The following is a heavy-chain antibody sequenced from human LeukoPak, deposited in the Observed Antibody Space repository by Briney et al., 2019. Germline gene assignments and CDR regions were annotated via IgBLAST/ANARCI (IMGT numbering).Heavy chain of an antibody. Sequence: SETLSLTCTVSGYSISSGYYWGWIRQPPGKGLEWIGSIYHSGSTYYNPSLKSRVTISVDTSKNQLSPKLSSVTAADTAVYYCARDGGMTTAYYYYYYMDVWGKGTTVTVSS. J-gene: IGHJ6*03. CDR2: IYHSGST. D-gene: IGHD4-17*01. V-gene: IGHV4-38-2*02. CDR3: ARDGGMTTAYYYYYYMDV. CDR1: GYSISSGYY.